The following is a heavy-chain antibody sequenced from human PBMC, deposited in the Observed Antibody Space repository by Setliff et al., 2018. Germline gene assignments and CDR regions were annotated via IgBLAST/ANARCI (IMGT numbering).Heavy chain of an antibody. D-gene: IGHD7-27*01. Sequence: PGGSLRLSCGASGFTFSKYWMYWVRQVPGKGLVWVSRINGDETITNYADSVKGRFTISRDNAKNTLYLKMNGLRGEDTAVYFCASIDWGENFYNMDVWGKGTTVTVSS. CDR2: INGDETIT. CDR1: GFTFSKYW. V-gene: IGHV3-74*01. CDR3: ASIDWGENFYNMDV. J-gene: IGHJ6*03.